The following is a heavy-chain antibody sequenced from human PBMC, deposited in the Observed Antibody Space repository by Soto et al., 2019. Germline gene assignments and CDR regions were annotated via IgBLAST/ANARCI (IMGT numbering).Heavy chain of an antibody. CDR2: ISWNSGSI. V-gene: IGHV3-9*01. D-gene: IGHD5-12*01. CDR3: AKGARRDGYEYFDY. Sequence: EVQLVESGGGLVQPGRSLRLSCAASGFTFDDYAMHWVRQAPGKGLEWVSGISWNSGSIGYADSVKGRFTISRDNAKNSLYLQMNSLRAEDTALYYCAKGARRDGYEYFDYWGQGTLVTVSS. CDR1: GFTFDDYA. J-gene: IGHJ4*02.